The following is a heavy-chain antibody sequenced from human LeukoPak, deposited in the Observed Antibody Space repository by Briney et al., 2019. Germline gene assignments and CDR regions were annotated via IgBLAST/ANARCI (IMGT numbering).Heavy chain of an antibody. CDR2: ISSSGSTT. CDR3: AEKKNFYFDY. D-gene: IGHD1-7*01. V-gene: IGHV3-23*01. Sequence: GESLRLSCAASGFTFSSYAMSWVRQVPGKGLEWLSAISSSGSTTYYADSVKGRFTISRDNSKNTLYLQMNSLRAEDTAVYYCAEKKNFYFDYWGQGTLVTVSS. J-gene: IGHJ4*02. CDR1: GFTFSSYA.